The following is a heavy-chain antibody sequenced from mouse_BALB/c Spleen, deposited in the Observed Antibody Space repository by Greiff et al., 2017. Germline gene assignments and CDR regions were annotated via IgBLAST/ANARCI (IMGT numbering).Heavy chain of an antibody. V-gene: IGHV1-69*02. CDR1: GYTFTSYW. J-gene: IGHJ3*01. CDR2: IDPSDSYT. CDR3: ARGRRPGTWFAY. Sequence: QVQLQQPGAELVKPGASVKLSCKASGYTFTSYWMHWVKQRPGQGLEWIGEIDPSDSYTNYNQKFKGKATLTVDKSSSTAYMQLSSLTSEDSAVYYCARGRRPGTWFAYWGQGTLVTASA.